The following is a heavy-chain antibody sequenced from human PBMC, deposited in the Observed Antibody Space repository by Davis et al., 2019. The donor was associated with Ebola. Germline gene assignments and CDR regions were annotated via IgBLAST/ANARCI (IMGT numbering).Heavy chain of an antibody. CDR1: GFTVSDSA. Sequence: GGSLRLSCAASGFTVSDSAMHWVRQASGRGLEGVGRIRSKANSYATTYAASVKGRFTISRDDSKNTAYLQMNSLKTDDTAVYYCTNRKSEYWGQGTLVTVSS. J-gene: IGHJ4*02. CDR3: TNRKSEY. V-gene: IGHV3-73*01. CDR2: IRSKANSYAT.